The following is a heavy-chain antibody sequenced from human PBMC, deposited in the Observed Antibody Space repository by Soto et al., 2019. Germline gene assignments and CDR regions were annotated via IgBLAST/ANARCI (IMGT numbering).Heavy chain of an antibody. CDR2: IYYSGST. V-gene: IGHV4-30-4*01. J-gene: IGHJ6*02. D-gene: IGHD3-10*01. CDR3: ATSLPSGSYYNPLSYYYYGMDV. Sequence: SETLSLTCTVSGGSISSGDYYWSWIRQPPGKGLEWIGYIYYSGSTYYNPSLKSRVTISVDTSKNQFSLKLSSVTAADTAVYYCATSLPSGSYYNPLSYYYYGMDVWGQGTTVTVSS. CDR1: GGSISSGDYY.